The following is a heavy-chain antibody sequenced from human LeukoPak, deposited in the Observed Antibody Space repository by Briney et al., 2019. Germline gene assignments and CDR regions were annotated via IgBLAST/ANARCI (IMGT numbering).Heavy chain of an antibody. CDR2: IKKDGSQQ. V-gene: IGHV3-7*01. CDR3: ARDPPFTIFGVVIHYYYGMDV. CDR1: GVTFSRYG. Sequence: PGGSLRLSCAASGVTFSRYGMRWIRQAPGKGLEWVANIKKDGSQQYYLDSVEGRFTISRDNAKNSLYLQMNSLRAEDTAVYYCARDPPFTIFGVVIHYYYGMDVWGQGTTVTVPS. D-gene: IGHD3-3*01. J-gene: IGHJ6*02.